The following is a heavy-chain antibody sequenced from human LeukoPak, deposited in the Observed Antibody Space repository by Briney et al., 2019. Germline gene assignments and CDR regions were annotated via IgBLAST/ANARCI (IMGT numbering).Heavy chain of an antibody. CDR2: INPNSGGT. CDR1: GYTFTGYY. CDR3: ARVIDDYVWGSYRPTPIYYFDY. V-gene: IGHV1-2*06. J-gene: IGHJ4*02. Sequence: GASVKVSCKASGYTFTGYYMHWVRQAPGQGLEWMGRINPNSGGTNYAPKFQGRVTMTRETSISTAYMELSRLRSDDTAVYYCARVIDDYVWGSYRPTPIYYFDYWGQGTLVTVSS. D-gene: IGHD3-16*02.